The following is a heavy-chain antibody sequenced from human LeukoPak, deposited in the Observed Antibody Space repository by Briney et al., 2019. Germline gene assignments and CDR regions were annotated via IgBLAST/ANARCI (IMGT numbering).Heavy chain of an antibody. Sequence: PGGSLRLSCAASGFTFSSYSMNWVRQAPGKGLEWVSSISGSSSYIYYADSVKGRFTISRDNAKNSLYLQMNSLRAEDTAVYYCARDLGYSGSGSYQWGQGTLVTVSS. V-gene: IGHV3-21*01. J-gene: IGHJ4*02. CDR3: ARDLGYSGSGSYQ. CDR1: GFTFSSYS. CDR2: ISGSSSYI. D-gene: IGHD3-10*01.